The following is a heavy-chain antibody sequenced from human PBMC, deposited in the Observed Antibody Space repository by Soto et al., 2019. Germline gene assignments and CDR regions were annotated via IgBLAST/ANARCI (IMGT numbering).Heavy chain of an antibody. Sequence: ASVKVSCKASGGTFSSYAISWVLQAPGQGLEWMGGIIPIFGTANYAQKFQGRVTITADESTSTAYMELSSLRSEDTAVYYCAKGLVLRFLEWTRDAFDIWGQGTMVTVSS. CDR3: AKGLVLRFLEWTRDAFDI. J-gene: IGHJ3*02. V-gene: IGHV1-69*13. CDR2: IIPIFGTA. D-gene: IGHD3-3*01. CDR1: GGTFSSYA.